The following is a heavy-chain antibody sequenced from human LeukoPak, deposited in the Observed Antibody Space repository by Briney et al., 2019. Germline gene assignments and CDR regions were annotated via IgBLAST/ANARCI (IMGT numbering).Heavy chain of an antibody. CDR3: ARDVSPTGELHTWFDP. J-gene: IGHJ5*02. Sequence: ASVKGSCKASGGSFNSHSISWVRQAPGHGLEWMGGIIPIFDIANYAEKFQGRVTITADESASTAYMELSSLTLEDTAVYYCARDVSPTGELHTWFDPWGQGTLVTVSS. D-gene: IGHD1-26*01. V-gene: IGHV1-69*13. CDR2: IIPIFDIA. CDR1: GGSFNSHS.